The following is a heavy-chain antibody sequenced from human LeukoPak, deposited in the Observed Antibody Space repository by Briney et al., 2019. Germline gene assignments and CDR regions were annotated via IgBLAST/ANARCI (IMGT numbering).Heavy chain of an antibody. D-gene: IGHD5-18*01. CDR2: ISSSSSYI. V-gene: IGHV3-21*01. CDR3: ARDTAFDY. J-gene: IGHJ4*02. Sequence: GGSLRLSCVVSGFTVSSKYMSWVRQAPGKGLEWVSSISSSSSYIYYADSVKGRFTISRDNAKNSLYLQMNSLRAEDTAVYYCARDTAFDYWGQGTLVTVSS. CDR1: GFTVSSKY.